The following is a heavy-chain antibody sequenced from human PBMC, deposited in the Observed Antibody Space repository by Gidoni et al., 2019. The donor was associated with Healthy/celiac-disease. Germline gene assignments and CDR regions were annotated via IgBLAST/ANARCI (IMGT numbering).Heavy chain of an antibody. CDR3: ARDGETTLGAFDI. Sequence: QVQLQQWGAGLLKPSETLSLTCAVYGGSFSGYYWSWIRQPPGKGLEWIGEINHSGSTNYNPSLKSRVTISVDTSKNQFSLKLSSVTAADTAVYYCARDGETTLGAFDIWGQGTMVTVSS. D-gene: IGHD4-17*01. J-gene: IGHJ3*02. CDR2: INHSGST. CDR1: GGSFSGYY. V-gene: IGHV4-34*01.